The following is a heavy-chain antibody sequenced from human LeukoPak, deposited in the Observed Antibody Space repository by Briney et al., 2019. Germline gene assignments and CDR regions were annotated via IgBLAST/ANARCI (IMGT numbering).Heavy chain of an antibody. D-gene: IGHD3-3*01. V-gene: IGHV3-9*01. J-gene: IGHJ6*02. CDR3: AKGTTATIFGVVAGMDV. Sequence: GGSLRLSCAASGFTFDDYAMHWVRQAPGKGLEWVSGISWNSGSIGYADSVKGRFTISRDNAKNSLYLQMNSLRAEDTALYYCAKGTTATIFGVVAGMDVWGQGTTVTVSS. CDR2: ISWNSGSI. CDR1: GFTFDDYA.